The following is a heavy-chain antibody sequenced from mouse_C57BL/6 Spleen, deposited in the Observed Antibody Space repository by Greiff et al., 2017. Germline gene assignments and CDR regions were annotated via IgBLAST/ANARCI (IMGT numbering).Heavy chain of an antibody. CDR3: ARKGYSGAMDD. Sequence: QVQLQQPGAELVRPGTSVKLSCKASGYTFTSYWMHWVKQRPGQGLEWIGVIDPSDSYTNYNQKFKGKATLTVDTSSSTAYMQLSSLTSEDSAVYYCARKGYSGAMDDWGQGTSVTVSS. CDR2: IDPSDSYT. D-gene: IGHD2-12*01. J-gene: IGHJ4*01. V-gene: IGHV1-59*01. CDR1: GYTFTSYW.